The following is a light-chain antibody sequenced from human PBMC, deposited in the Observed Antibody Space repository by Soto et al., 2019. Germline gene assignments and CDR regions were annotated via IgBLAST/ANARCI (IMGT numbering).Light chain of an antibody. Sequence: DIQMTQSPSSLSASVVDRVTITCLASQSISSWLAWYQQKPGKAPKLLIYDASSLESGVPSRFSGSGSGTDFTLTIGSLQPEDLATYYCQQSYSTPQTFGQGTKVDIK. CDR2: DAS. CDR1: QSISSW. CDR3: QQSYSTPQT. V-gene: IGKV1-39*01. J-gene: IGKJ1*01.